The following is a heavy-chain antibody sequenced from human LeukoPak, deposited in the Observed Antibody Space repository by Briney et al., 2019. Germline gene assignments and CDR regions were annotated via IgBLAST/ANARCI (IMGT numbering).Heavy chain of an antibody. V-gene: IGHV3-30*02. J-gene: IGHJ4*02. CDR1: GFTFRSYG. CDR2: IWYDEITK. CDR3: AKWGCSGGSCYPFDY. D-gene: IGHD2-15*01. Sequence: GGSLRLSCVASGFTFRSYGIHWVRQAPGKGLEWLAFIWYDEITKNYADSVKGRFTISRDNSKNTLYLQMNSLRAEDTAVYYCAKWGCSGGSCYPFDYWGQGTLVTVSS.